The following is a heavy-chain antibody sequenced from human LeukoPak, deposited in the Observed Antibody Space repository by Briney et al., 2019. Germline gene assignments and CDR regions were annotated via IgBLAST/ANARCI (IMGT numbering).Heavy chain of an antibody. V-gene: IGHV1-24*01. Sequence: ASVKVCCKVSGYTLTELYMHWVRQAPGKGLEWMGGFDPEDGETIYAQKFQGRVTMTEDTSTDTAHMELSSLRSEDTAVYYCATSHYYDSSGYYSIHYWGQGTLVTVSS. CDR1: GYTLTELY. CDR2: FDPEDGET. J-gene: IGHJ4*02. CDR3: ATSHYYDSSGYYSIHY. D-gene: IGHD3-22*01.